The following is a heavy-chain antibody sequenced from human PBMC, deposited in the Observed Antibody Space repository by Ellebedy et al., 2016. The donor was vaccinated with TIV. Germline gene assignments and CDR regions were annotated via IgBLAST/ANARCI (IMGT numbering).Heavy chain of an antibody. CDR1: GFTFSDYY. Sequence: GESLKISCAASGFTFSDYYMSWIRQAPGKGLEWVSYISSSGSTIYYADSVKGRFTISRDNSKNTLYLQMNSLRAEDTAVYYCARAGGIVVVPAPMDVWGQGTTVTVSS. CDR3: ARAGGIVVVPAPMDV. V-gene: IGHV3-11*04. D-gene: IGHD2-2*01. J-gene: IGHJ6*02. CDR2: ISSSGSTI.